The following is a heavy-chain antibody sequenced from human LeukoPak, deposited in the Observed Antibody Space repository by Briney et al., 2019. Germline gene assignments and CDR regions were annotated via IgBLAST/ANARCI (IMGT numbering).Heavy chain of an antibody. V-gene: IGHV5-51*01. Sequence: GESLKISCRGSEYSFTNYWIGWVRQMPGNRLEWMGIIFPGDSHTTYSPSFQGQVTISADKSISTAYLHWSSLKASDTAMYYCARHRDSSSWSPFDYWGQGTLVTVSS. CDR1: EYSFTNYW. J-gene: IGHJ4*02. D-gene: IGHD2-2*01. CDR2: IFPGDSHT. CDR3: ARHRDSSSWSPFDY.